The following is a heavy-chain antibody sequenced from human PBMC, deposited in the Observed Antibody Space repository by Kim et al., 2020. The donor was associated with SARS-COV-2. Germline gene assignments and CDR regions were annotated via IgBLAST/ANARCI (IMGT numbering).Heavy chain of an antibody. V-gene: IGHV3-33*06. J-gene: IGHJ4*02. CDR2: IWYDGSNK. CDR3: AKLGYCSGGSCSSPFDY. D-gene: IGHD2-15*01. CDR1: GFTFSSYG. Sequence: GGSLRLSCAASGFTFSSYGMHWVRQAPGKGLEWVAVIWYDGSNKYYADSVKGRFTISRDNSKNTLYLQMNSLRAEDTAVYYCAKLGYCSGGSCSSPFDYWGQGTLVTVSS.